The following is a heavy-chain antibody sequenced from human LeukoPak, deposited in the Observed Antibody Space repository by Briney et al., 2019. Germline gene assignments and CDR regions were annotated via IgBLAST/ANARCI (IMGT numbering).Heavy chain of an antibody. CDR3: ARDFGGPPYYYHYMDV. CDR1: GFTVSSNY. J-gene: IGHJ6*03. Sequence: GGSLRLSCAASGFTVSSNYMTWVRQAPGKGLEWVSVIYSGGGTDYADSVKGRFTISRDNSKNTLYLQMNSLRADDTAVYYCARDFGGPPYYYHYMDVWGKGTTVTVSS. CDR2: IYSGGGT. D-gene: IGHD4-23*01. V-gene: IGHV3-53*01.